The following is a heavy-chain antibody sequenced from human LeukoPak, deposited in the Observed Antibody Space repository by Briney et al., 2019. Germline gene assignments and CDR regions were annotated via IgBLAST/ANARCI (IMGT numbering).Heavy chain of an antibody. D-gene: IGHD6-19*01. Sequence: SETLSLTCAVSGGSISSSNWWSWVRQPPGKGLEWIGEIYHSGSTNHNPSLKSRVTISVDKSKNQFSLKLSSVTAADTAVYYCARHGAVSDYWYFDLWGRGTLVTVSS. CDR1: GGSISSSNW. J-gene: IGHJ2*01. CDR3: ARHGAVSDYWYFDL. CDR2: IYHSGST. V-gene: IGHV4-4*02.